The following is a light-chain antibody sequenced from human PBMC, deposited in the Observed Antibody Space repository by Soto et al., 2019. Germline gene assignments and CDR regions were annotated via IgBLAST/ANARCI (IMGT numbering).Light chain of an antibody. Sequence: DIVMTQSPLSLPVTPGEPASISCRSSQSLLHSNGYNYLDWYLQKPGQSPQLLIYLGSNRASGVPDRFSGSGSGTDFTVNISRVEAEDVGVYYCLQALQTPYTFGQRTKLEIK. CDR3: LQALQTPYT. CDR1: QSLLHSNGYNY. J-gene: IGKJ2*01. CDR2: LGS. V-gene: IGKV2-28*01.